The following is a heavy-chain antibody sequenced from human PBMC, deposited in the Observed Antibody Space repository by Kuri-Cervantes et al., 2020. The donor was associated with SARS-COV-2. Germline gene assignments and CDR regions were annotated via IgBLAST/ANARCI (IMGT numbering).Heavy chain of an antibody. D-gene: IGHD6-19*01. CDR3: AKDMAGNVIVAGTRLVVGALWD. CDR2: ISWNSGSI. CDR1: GFTFDDYV. Sequence: SLKISCAASGFTFDDYVMHWVRQAPGKGLEWVSGISWNSGSIGYADSVKGRFTVSRDNAKNSLYLQMDSLRAEDMALYYCAKDMAGNVIVAGTRLVVGALWDWGQGTLVTVSS. V-gene: IGHV3-9*03. J-gene: IGHJ4*02.